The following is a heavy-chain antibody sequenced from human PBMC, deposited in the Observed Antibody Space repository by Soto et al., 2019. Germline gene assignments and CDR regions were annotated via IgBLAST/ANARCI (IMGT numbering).Heavy chain of an antibody. CDR2: ISAYNGNT. CDR3: ARFGAEAYYDFWRGYYIDY. D-gene: IGHD3-3*01. V-gene: IGHV1-18*01. CDR1: GYTFTSYG. Sequence: GASVKVSCKASGYTFTSYGISWVRQAPGQGLDWMGWISAYNGNTNYAQKLQGRVTMTTDTSTSTAYMELRSLRSDDTAVYYCARFGAEAYYDFWRGYYIDYWGQGTLVTVSS. J-gene: IGHJ4*02.